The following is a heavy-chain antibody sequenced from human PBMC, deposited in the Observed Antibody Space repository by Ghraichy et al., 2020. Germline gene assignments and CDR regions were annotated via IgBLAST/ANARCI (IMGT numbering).Heavy chain of an antibody. CDR3: AREYCSGGRCFFGTGGSHFDY. CDR2: IKSDGSST. Sequence: GGSLRLSCAASGFTLSNYWMHWVRQAPGKGLVWVSRIKSDGSSTIYADSVKGRFTISRDNAKNTLYLQMNSLSAEDTAVYYCAREYCSGGRCFFGTGGSHFDYWGQGILATVSS. J-gene: IGHJ4*02. CDR1: GFTLSNYW. V-gene: IGHV3-74*01. D-gene: IGHD2-15*01.